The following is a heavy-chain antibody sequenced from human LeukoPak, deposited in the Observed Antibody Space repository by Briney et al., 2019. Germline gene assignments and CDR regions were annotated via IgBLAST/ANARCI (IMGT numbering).Heavy chain of an antibody. Sequence: SVKVSCKASGGTFGSYGISWVRRAPGQGLEWMGGIVPMFGTPNYAQRFQGRVTITTDESTSTAYMELSSLRSDDTAVYYCAREGRTYYMDVWGKGTTVTVSS. CDR1: GGTFGSYG. V-gene: IGHV1-69*05. J-gene: IGHJ6*03. D-gene: IGHD3-10*01. CDR2: IVPMFGTP. CDR3: AREGRTYYMDV.